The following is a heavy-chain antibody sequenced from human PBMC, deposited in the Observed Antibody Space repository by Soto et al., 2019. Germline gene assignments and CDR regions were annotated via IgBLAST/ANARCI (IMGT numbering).Heavy chain of an antibody. CDR2: ISAYNGNT. J-gene: IGHJ4*02. CDR3: ARAYYDFWSGYYTIWGY. D-gene: IGHD3-3*01. CDR1: GYTFTSYG. V-gene: IGHV1-18*01. Sequence: QVQLVQSGAEVKKPGASVKVSCKASGYTFTSYGIIWVRQAPGQGLEWMGWISAYNGNTNYAQKLQGRVTMTTDTSKSTAYMELRSLRSDDTAGYYCARAYYDFWSGYYTIWGYWGQGTLVTVSS.